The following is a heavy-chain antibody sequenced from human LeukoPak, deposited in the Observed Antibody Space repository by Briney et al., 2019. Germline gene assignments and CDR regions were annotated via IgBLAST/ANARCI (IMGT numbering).Heavy chain of an antibody. J-gene: IGHJ4*02. CDR2: IYYSGST. V-gene: IGHV4-59*01. D-gene: IGHD3-22*01. CDR3: ARASSGYYPIDY. CDR1: GGSISTYY. Sequence: PSETLSLTCAVSGGSISTYYWSWIRQPPGKGLEWIWYIYYSGSTNYNPSLKSRVTISVDTSKNQFSLKLSSVTAADTAVYYCARASSGYYPIDYWGQGTLVTVSS.